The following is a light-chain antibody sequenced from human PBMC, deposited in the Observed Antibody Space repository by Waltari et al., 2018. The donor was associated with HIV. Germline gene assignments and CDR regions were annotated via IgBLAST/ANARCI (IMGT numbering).Light chain of an antibody. CDR2: DVS. J-gene: IGLJ2*01. V-gene: IGLV2-11*01. CDR1: SSAAGGYNY. Sequence: QSALTQPRSVSGSPGQSVTISCTGTSSAAGGYNYVSWYQQHPGKAPKLMIYDVSKRPSGVPDRFSGSKSGNTASLTISGLQAEDEADYYCCSYAGSYGVVFGGGTKLTVL. CDR3: CSYAGSYGVV.